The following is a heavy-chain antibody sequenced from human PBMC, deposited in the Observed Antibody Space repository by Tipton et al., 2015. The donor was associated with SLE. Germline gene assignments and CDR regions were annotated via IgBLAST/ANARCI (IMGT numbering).Heavy chain of an antibody. CDR2: ISYDGSNK. J-gene: IGHJ6*02. CDR1: GFTFSSHG. Sequence: SLRLSCAASGFTFSSHGIYWVRQAPGKGLEWVAVISYDGSNKHYADSVKGRFTISRDNSKNTAVYYCAKEEYQLLTGYYYGLDVWGQGTTVTVSS. CDR3: GLDV. V-gene: IGHV3-30*03. D-gene: IGHD2-2*01.